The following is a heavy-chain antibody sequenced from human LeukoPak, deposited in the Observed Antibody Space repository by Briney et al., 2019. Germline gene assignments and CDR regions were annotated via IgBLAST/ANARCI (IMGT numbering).Heavy chain of an antibody. V-gene: IGHV3-74*01. CDR2: INTDGSTT. J-gene: IGHJ5*01. CDR1: GFTFSTYW. D-gene: IGHD2-2*01. Sequence: GGSQRLSCAASGFTFSTYWMHWVRQAPGKGLVWVSRINTDGSTTTYADSVKGRFTISRDNAKNTLYLQMNSLRAEDTAVYVCASGAPADSWGQGTLVTVSS. CDR3: ASGAPADS.